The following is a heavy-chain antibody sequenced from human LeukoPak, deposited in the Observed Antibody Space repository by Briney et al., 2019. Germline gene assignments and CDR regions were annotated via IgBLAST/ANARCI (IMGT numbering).Heavy chain of an antibody. CDR1: GYTFASYA. Sequence: ASVKVSCKASGYTFASYAMNWVRQAPGQGLEWMGWINTNTGYPTYAQGFTGRFVFSLDTSVSTAYLQISSLKTEDTAVYYCAVLSYDSSGYYYPFDYWGQGTLVTVSS. CDR2: INTNTGYP. D-gene: IGHD3-22*01. CDR3: AVLSYDSSGYYYPFDY. V-gene: IGHV7-4-1*02. J-gene: IGHJ4*02.